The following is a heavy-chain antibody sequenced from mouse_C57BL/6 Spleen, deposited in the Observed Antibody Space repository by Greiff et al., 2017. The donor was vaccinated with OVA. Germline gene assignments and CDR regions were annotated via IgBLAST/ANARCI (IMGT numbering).Heavy chain of an antibody. Sequence: QVQLQQSGPELVKPGASVKISCKASGYTFTDYYINWVKQRPGQGLEWIGWIFPGSGSTYYNEKFKGKATLTVDKSSSTAYMSLSSLTSEDSAVYVCARTFLPYYYAMDYWGQGTSVTVSS. CDR1: GYTFTDYY. CDR3: ARTFLPYYYAMDY. J-gene: IGHJ4*01. V-gene: IGHV1-75*01. CDR2: IFPGSGST.